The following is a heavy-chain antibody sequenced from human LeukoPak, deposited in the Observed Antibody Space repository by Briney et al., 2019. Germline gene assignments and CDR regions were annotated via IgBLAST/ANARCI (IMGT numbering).Heavy chain of an antibody. CDR3: ARETYGYMDV. Sequence: PSETLSLTCAVYGGSFSGYYWSWIRQPAGKGLEWIGRIYTSGSTNYNPSLKSRVTMSVDTSKNQFSLKLSSVTAADTAVYYCARETYGYMDVWGKGTTVTVSS. CDR2: IYTSGST. V-gene: IGHV4-4*07. CDR1: GGSFSGYY. D-gene: IGHD2-8*01. J-gene: IGHJ6*03.